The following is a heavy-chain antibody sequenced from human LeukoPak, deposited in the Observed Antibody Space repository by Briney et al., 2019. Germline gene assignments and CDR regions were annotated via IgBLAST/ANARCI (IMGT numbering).Heavy chain of an antibody. D-gene: IGHD2-2*03. Sequence: GESLKISCKGSGSTFTSYWIGWVRQMPGKGLEWMGIIYPGDSDTRYSPSFQGQVTISADKSISTAYLQWSSLKASDTAMYYCARLGSGYCSSTSCYRGWFDPWGQGTLVTVSS. V-gene: IGHV5-51*01. CDR2: IYPGDSDT. CDR1: GSTFTSYW. CDR3: ARLGSGYCSSTSCYRGWFDP. J-gene: IGHJ5*02.